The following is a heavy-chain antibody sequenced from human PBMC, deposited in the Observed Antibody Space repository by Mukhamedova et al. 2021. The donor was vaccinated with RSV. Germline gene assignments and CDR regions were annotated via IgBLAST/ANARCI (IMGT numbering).Heavy chain of an antibody. CDR1: A. D-gene: IGHD6-13*01. Sequence: AMHWVRQAPGKGLEWVSIKSFDASNIHYADSVKGRFSISRDNSKNTLYLQMNSLRPEDTAVYYCARDSPSAAAGLDFWGQGTLVT. CDR3: ARDSPSAAAGLDF. J-gene: IGHJ4*02. CDR2: KSFDASNI. V-gene: IGHV3-30-3*01.